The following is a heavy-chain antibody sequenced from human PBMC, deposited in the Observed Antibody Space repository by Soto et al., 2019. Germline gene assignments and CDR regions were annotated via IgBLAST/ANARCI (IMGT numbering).Heavy chain of an antibody. V-gene: IGHV3-7*04. J-gene: IGHJ5*02. CDR1: GFTFSGYW. CDR3: TRDLNHDTGP. CDR2: ISPDGSEE. Sequence: EVQLVESGGGLVQPGGSLRLSCAASGFTFSGYWMTWVRQAPGKGLEGVANISPDGSEEYYVDSVKGRFTISRDNAKNSVYLQMNSLRGEDTALYYGTRDLNHDTGPWGQRTQVTVSS. D-gene: IGHD2-8*02.